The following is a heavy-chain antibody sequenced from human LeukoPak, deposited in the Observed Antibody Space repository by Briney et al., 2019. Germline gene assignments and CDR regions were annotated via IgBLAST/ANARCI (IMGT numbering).Heavy chain of an antibody. V-gene: IGHV4-59*01. CDR2: IYYSGST. D-gene: IGHD6-6*01. J-gene: IGHJ4*02. CDR1: GGSISSYY. Sequence: SETLSLTCTVSGGSISSYYWSWIRQPPGKGLEWIGYIYYSGSTSYNPSLKSRVTISVDTSKNQFSLKLSSVTAADTAVYYCARVGSSSSGFDYWGQGTLVTVSS. CDR3: ARVGSSSSGFDY.